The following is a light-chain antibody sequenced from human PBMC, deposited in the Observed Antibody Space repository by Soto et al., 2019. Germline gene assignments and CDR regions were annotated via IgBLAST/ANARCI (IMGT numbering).Light chain of an antibody. CDR1: QSVSTY. CDR2: DAS. Sequence: EIVMTQSPAILSVSPGERVTLSCRASQSVSTYLAWYQQKPGQAPRLLIYDASTRATGIPVRFSGSGSGTEFTLTISSLQSEDVGIYYCQQNKDWPGTFGQGTKVDIK. V-gene: IGKV3-15*01. CDR3: QQNKDWPGT. J-gene: IGKJ1*01.